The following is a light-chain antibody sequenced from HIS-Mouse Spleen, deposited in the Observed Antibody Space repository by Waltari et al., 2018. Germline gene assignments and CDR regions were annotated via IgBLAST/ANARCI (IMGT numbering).Light chain of an antibody. CDR2: WAS. J-gene: IGKJ2*01. Sequence: DIVMTQYPDSLAVSLGERATINCKSSQSVLYSSNNKNYLAWYQQKPGQPPKLLIYWASTLESGVPDRFSGSGSGTDFTLTISSLQAEDVAVYYCQQYYSTPYTFGQGTKLEIK. CDR3: QQYYSTPYT. V-gene: IGKV4-1*01. CDR1: QSVLYSSNNKNY.